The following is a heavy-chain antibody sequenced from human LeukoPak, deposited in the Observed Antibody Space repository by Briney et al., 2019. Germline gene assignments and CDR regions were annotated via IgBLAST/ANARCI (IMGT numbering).Heavy chain of an antibody. CDR3: AKDGGNGYSYAYFDY. CDR1: GFTFNNYG. CDR2: IRYDGSNK. Sequence: GGSLRLSCAASGFTFNNYGMHWVRQAPGKGLEWVAFIRYDGSNKYYADSVKGRFTISRDNSKNTLYLQMNSLRAEDTAVYYCAKDGGNGYSYAYFDYWGQGTLVTVSS. J-gene: IGHJ4*02. V-gene: IGHV3-30*02. D-gene: IGHD5-18*01.